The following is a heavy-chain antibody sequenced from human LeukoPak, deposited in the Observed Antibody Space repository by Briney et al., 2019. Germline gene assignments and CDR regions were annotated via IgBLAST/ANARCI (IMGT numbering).Heavy chain of an antibody. CDR2: INHSGST. V-gene: IGHV4-34*01. J-gene: IGHJ6*03. D-gene: IGHD3-16*01. Sequence: PSETLSLTCAVYGGSFSGYYWSWIRQPPGKGLEWIGEINHSGSTNYNPSLKSRVTISVDTSKNQFSLKLSSVTAADTAVYYCARGLGAGYYNYYMDVWGKGTTVAVSS. CDR1: GGSFSGYY. CDR3: ARGLGAGYYNYYMDV.